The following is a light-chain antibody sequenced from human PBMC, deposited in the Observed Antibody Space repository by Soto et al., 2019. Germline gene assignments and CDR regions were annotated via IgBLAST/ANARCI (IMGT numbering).Light chain of an antibody. V-gene: IGKV3-20*01. CDR1: QSVSSSY. CDR2: GAS. CDR3: QQYGSSPWT. J-gene: IGKJ1*01. Sequence: EIVLTPSPATLSLSPGERATLSCRASQSVSSSYLAWDQQKPGQAPRILIYGASSRATGIPDRFSGSGSGTDFTLTISRLEPEDFAVYYCQQYGSSPWTFGQGTKVDIK.